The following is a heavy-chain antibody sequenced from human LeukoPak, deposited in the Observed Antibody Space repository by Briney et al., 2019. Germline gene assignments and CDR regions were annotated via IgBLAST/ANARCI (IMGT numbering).Heavy chain of an antibody. CDR1: GGSISSYY. CDR2: IYNSGST. Sequence: SETLSLTCTVSGGSISSYYWSWIRQPPGKGLEWIGYIYNSGSTSYNPSLKSRVTISVDTSKNQFSLKLTSVTAADTVVYYCAKLGYYDSSGYTFDYWGQGALVTVSS. CDR3: AKLGYYDSSGYTFDY. J-gene: IGHJ4*02. V-gene: IGHV4-59*01. D-gene: IGHD3-22*01.